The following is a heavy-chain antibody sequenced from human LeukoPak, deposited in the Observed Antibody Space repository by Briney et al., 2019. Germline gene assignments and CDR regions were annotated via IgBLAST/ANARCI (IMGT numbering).Heavy chain of an antibody. Sequence: ASVTVSCKASGYTFTSYYMHWVRQAPGQGLEWMGLINPSGGSTSHAQKFQGRVTMTRDTSTSTVYMELSSLRSEDTAVYYCARDYYDSSGSRPYNWFDPWGQGTLVTVSS. CDR3: ARDYYDSSGSRPYNWFDP. CDR1: GYTFTSYY. J-gene: IGHJ5*02. CDR2: INPSGGST. D-gene: IGHD3-22*01. V-gene: IGHV1-46*01.